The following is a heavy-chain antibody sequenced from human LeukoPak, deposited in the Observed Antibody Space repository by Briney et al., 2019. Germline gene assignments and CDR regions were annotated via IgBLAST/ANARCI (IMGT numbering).Heavy chain of an antibody. Sequence: ASVKVSCKASGYTFTGYYMHWVRQAPGQGLEWMGWISAYNGNTNYAQKLQGRVTMTTDTSTSTAYMELRSLRSDDTAVYYCARDLWDWNYEYYFDYWGQGTLVTVSS. D-gene: IGHD1-7*01. CDR2: ISAYNGNT. CDR3: ARDLWDWNYEYYFDY. CDR1: GYTFTGYY. V-gene: IGHV1-18*04. J-gene: IGHJ4*02.